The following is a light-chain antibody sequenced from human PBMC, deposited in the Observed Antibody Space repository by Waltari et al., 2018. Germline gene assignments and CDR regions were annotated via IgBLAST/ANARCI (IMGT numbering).Light chain of an antibody. J-gene: IGKJ3*01. V-gene: IGKV3-20*01. Sequence: EIVLTQSPGTLSLSPGERATLSCRASQSVSSSYLAWYQQKPGQAPRVLIYGASSRATGIPDRFSGSGSGTDFTLTISRLEPEDFAVYYCQQYGSSLPFTFGPGTKVDIK. CDR1: QSVSSSY. CDR2: GAS. CDR3: QQYGSSLPFT.